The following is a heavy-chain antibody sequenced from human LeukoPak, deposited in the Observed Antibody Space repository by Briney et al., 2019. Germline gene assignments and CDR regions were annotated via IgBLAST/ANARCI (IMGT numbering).Heavy chain of an antibody. V-gene: IGHV3-64*01. Sequence: GGSLRLSCTVSGFTFGDYAVSWVRQAPGKGLEYVSAISSNGGSTYYANSVKGRFTISRDNSKNTLYLQMGSLRAEDMAVYYCASLPRYWGQGTLVTVSS. CDR2: ISSNGGST. J-gene: IGHJ4*02. CDR3: ASLPRY. CDR1: GFTFGDYA.